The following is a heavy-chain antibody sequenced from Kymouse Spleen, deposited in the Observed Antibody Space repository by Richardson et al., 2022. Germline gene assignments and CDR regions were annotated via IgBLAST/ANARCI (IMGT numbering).Heavy chain of an antibody. Sequence: EVQLVESGGGLVQPGRSLRLSCAASGFTFDDYAMHWVRQAPGKGLEWVSGISWNSGSIGYADSVKGRFTISRDNAKNSLYLQMNSLRAEDTALYYCAKEGGRDDYYYGMDVWGQGTTVTVSS. CDR3: AKEGGRDDYYYGMDV. V-gene: IGHV3-9*01. J-gene: IGHJ6*02. CDR2: ISWNSGSI. D-gene: IGHD3-16*02. CDR1: GFTFDDYA.